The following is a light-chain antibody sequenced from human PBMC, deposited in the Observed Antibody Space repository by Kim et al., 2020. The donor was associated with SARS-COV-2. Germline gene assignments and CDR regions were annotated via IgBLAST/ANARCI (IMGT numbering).Light chain of an antibody. CDR2: DNN. CDR1: SSNIGNNY. CDR3: GTWDSSLSAWV. J-gene: IGLJ3*02. Sequence: QKVTVSCSGSSSNIGNNYVSWYQQLPGTAPKLLIYDNNKRPSGIPDRFSGSKSGTSATLGITGLQTGDEADYYCGTWDSSLSAWVFGGGTKLTVL. V-gene: IGLV1-51*01.